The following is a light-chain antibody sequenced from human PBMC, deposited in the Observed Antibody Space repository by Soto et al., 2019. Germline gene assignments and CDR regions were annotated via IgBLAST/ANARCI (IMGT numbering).Light chain of an antibody. Sequence: ILLTQSPATLSLSPGERATLSCRSSQSVRSSYLAWYQQKPGQAPRLXIYRASIRATGVPARFSGSGSGTEFTLTISGLQSEDVSIYFCQHYNFWPHSFGQGTKVDIK. J-gene: IGKJ2*01. CDR3: QHYNFWPHS. CDR1: QSVRSSY. CDR2: RAS. V-gene: IGKV3-15*01.